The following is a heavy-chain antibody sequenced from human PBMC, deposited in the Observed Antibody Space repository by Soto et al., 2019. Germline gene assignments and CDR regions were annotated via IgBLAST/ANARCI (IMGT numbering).Heavy chain of an antibody. J-gene: IGHJ6*02. CDR3: ARIASAGRGWDV. CDR2: IKQDGSEK. Sequence: EVQLVESGGGLVQPGGSLRLSCAASGFTFSSYWMSWVRQAPVKGLEWVGNIKQDGSEKNYVDFVEGRFTISRDNAENSRYRQMSSLRAEETAVYYCARIASAGRGWDVWGRGTTVVVSS. CDR1: GFTFSSYW. V-gene: IGHV3-7*01. D-gene: IGHD6-13*01.